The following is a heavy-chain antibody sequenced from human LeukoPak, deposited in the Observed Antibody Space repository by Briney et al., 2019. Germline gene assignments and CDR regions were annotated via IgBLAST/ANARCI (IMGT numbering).Heavy chain of an antibody. V-gene: IGHV3-7*01. CDR3: ARLYYDRSGDFDY. CDR2: INQDGSEK. CDR1: GFTVSSNY. D-gene: IGHD3-22*01. J-gene: IGHJ4*02. Sequence: GGSLRLSCAASGFTVSSNYMSWVRQAPGKGLEWVANINQDGSEKYYVNSMRGRFTISRDNAKNSLYLQVNSLRAEDTAVYYCARLYYDRSGDFDYWGQGTLVTVSS.